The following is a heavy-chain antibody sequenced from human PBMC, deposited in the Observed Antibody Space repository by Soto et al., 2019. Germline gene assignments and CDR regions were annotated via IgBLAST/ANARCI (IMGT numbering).Heavy chain of an antibody. CDR3: AGEFRKLNYYYGMDV. CDR2: IWYDGSNK. V-gene: IGHV3-33*01. CDR1: GFTFSSYG. Sequence: QVQLVESGGGVVQPGRSLRLSCAASGFTFSSYGMHWVRQAPGKGLEWVAVIWYDGSNKYYADSVKGRFTISRDNSKNTLYLEMNSLRAEDTAVYYCAGEFRKLNYYYGMDVWGQGTTVTVSS. J-gene: IGHJ6*02.